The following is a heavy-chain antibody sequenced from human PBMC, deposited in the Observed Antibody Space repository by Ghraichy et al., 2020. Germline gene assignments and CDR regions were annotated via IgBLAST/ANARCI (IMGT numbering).Heavy chain of an antibody. J-gene: IGHJ5*02. CDR2: ISSSSSYI. V-gene: IGHV3-21*01. Sequence: GGSLRLSCAASGFTFSSYSMNWVRQAPGKGLEWVSSISSSSSYIYYADSVKGRFTISRDNAKNSLYLQMNSLRAEDTAVYYCATRITIFGVGVGIDPWGQGTLVTVSS. CDR3: ATRITIFGVGVGIDP. D-gene: IGHD3-3*01. CDR1: GFTFSSYS.